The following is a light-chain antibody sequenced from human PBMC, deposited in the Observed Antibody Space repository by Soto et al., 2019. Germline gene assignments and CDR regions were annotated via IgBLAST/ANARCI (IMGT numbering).Light chain of an antibody. CDR3: QQYNTYPLT. Sequence: DIQMTQSPSTLSASVGDRVTITCRASQSNSTWLAWYQQKPGKAPKLLIYKASSLEGGVPSRFSGSGSGTEFNITISSLQPDDFATYYCQQYNTYPLTFGGGTKVEIK. CDR2: KAS. CDR1: QSNSTW. V-gene: IGKV1-5*03. J-gene: IGKJ4*01.